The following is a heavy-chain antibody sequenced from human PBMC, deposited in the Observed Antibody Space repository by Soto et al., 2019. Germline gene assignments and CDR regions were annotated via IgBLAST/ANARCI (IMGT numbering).Heavy chain of an antibody. J-gene: IGHJ4*02. V-gene: IGHV3-30*18. D-gene: IGHD1-26*01. Sequence: QVQLVESGGGVVQPGRSLRLSCAASGFTFSSYGMHWVRQAPGKGLEWVAVISYDGSNKYYADSVKGRFTISRDNSKNTLYLQMNSLRAEDTAVYYCAKDSPVVGAIEYYFDYWGQGTLVTVSS. CDR2: ISYDGSNK. CDR3: AKDSPVVGAIEYYFDY. CDR1: GFTFSSYG.